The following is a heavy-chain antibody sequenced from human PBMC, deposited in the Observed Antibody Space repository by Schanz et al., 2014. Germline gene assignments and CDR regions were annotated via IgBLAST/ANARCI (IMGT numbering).Heavy chain of an antibody. CDR1: GLNFDYYG. V-gene: IGHV3-33*01. CDR2: IGYDGSEK. Sequence: QVQLVESGGGVVQPGRSLRLSCATSGLNFDYYGMNWVRQAPGKGLEWVANIGYDGSEKYYVDSVKGRFTISRDNSKDTLYLQMSGLTPEDTAVYYCARGPIPIQGVPRDFWGQGTLVTVS. J-gene: IGHJ4*02. D-gene: IGHD3-10*01. CDR3: ARGPIPIQGVPRDF.